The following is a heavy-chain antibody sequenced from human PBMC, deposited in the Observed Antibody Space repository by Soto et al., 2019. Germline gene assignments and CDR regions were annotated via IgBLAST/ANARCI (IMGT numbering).Heavy chain of an antibody. V-gene: IGHV4-34*01. J-gene: IGHJ6*03. CDR3: ARARKSDIVVVPAARYYMDV. CDR2: INHSGST. D-gene: IGHD2-2*01. CDR1: GGSLSGDY. Sequence: NPSETLSLTCAVYGGSLSGDYWGWIRQHPGKGLEWIGEINHSGSTNYNPSLKSRVTISVDTSKNQFSLKLSSVTAADTAVYYCARARKSDIVVVPAARYYMDVWGKGTTVTVSS.